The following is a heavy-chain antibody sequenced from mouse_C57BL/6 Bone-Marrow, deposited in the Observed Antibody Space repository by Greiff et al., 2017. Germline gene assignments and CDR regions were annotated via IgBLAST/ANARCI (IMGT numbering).Heavy chain of an antibody. CDR2: INPGSGGT. J-gene: IGHJ2*01. CDR3: ARTTIPYFDY. V-gene: IGHV1-54*01. Sequence: VHLVESGAELVRPGTSVKVSCKASGYAFTNYLIEWVKQRPGQGLEWIGVINPGSGGTNYNEKFKGKATLTADKSSSTAYMQLSSLTSEDSAVYFCARTTIPYFDYWGQGTTLTVSS. D-gene: IGHD2-12*01. CDR1: GYAFTNYL.